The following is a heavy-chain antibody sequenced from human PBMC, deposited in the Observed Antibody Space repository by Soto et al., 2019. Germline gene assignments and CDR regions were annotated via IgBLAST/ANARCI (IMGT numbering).Heavy chain of an antibody. CDR2: ISSSGDWT. CDR3: AKSPVEMATSSLYYYYGMDV. J-gene: IGHJ6*02. D-gene: IGHD5-12*01. V-gene: IGHV3-23*01. Sequence: GESLELSSAASGFMFSNYAMNWVRQAPGKGLELVSAISSSGDWTYYAESVRGRFTISRDNSINTLYLQLRSLRAEDTAVYYCAKSPVEMATSSLYYYYGMDVWGQGTTVTVSS. CDR1: GFMFSNYA.